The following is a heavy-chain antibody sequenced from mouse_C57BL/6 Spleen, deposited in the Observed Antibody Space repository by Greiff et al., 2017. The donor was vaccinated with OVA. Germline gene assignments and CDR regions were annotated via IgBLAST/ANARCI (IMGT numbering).Heavy chain of an antibody. CDR1: GYAFTSYW. D-gene: IGHD3-2*02. CDR2: IYPGDGDT. V-gene: IGHV1-82*01. J-gene: IGHJ3*01. CDR3: GRPKTAHATEWFAY. Sequence: VQLQQSGPELVQPGASVKISCKASGYAFTSYWMNWVKQRPGLGLEWIGRIYPGDGDTNYNEKFKGKATLTADKSSSTAYMQLISLTSEDSAVYYCGRPKTAHATEWFAYWGQGTLVTVSA.